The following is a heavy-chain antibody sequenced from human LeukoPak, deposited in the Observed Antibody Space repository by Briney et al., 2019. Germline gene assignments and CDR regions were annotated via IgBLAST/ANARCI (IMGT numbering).Heavy chain of an antibody. CDR2: INHSGST. Sequence: PSETLSLTCAVYGGSFSGYYWSWIRQPPGKGLEWIGEINHSGSTNYNPSPKSRVTISVDTSKNQFSLKLSSVTAADTAVYYCARAGYCSSTSCYELDYWGQGTLVTVSS. J-gene: IGHJ4*02. D-gene: IGHD2-2*01. CDR1: GGSFSGYY. CDR3: ARAGYCSSTSCYELDY. V-gene: IGHV4-34*01.